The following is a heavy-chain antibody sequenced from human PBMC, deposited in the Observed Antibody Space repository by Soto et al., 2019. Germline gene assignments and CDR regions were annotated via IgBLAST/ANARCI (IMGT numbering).Heavy chain of an antibody. Sequence: EVQLLESGGGLVQPGGSLRLSVAAPGFPFSTMAMGWVGQAPGRGWGWFSAISGGGGSTYYADSVKGRFTISRDNSKNTLYLQMNSLRAEDTAVYYCAKSGYCSGGSCYSIAHYYYTDVWGKGTTVTVSS. CDR2: ISGGGGST. CDR3: AKSGYCSGGSCYSIAHYYYTDV. V-gene: IGHV3-23*01. D-gene: IGHD2-15*01. J-gene: IGHJ6*03. CDR1: GFPFSTMA.